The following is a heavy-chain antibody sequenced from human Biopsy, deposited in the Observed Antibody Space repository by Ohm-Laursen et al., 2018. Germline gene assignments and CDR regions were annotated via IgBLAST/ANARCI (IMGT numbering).Heavy chain of an antibody. CDR1: GASVKTSGYF. J-gene: IGHJ2*01. D-gene: IGHD3-9*01. V-gene: IGHV4-31*03. Sequence: TLSLTCSGSGASVKTSGYFWAWIRQRPGKGLEWIGYISYNGCTHYNPSLTSRLAISFDTSKNRNSLQLRAVSVADSAVYYCVREPKTGTAEAWYFDLWGRGSPVTVPS. CDR3: VREPKTGTAEAWYFDL. CDR2: ISYNGCT.